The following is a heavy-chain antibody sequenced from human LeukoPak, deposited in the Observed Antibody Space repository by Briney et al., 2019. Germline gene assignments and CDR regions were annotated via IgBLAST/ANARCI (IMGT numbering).Heavy chain of an antibody. D-gene: IGHD1-26*01. V-gene: IGHV4-39*01. J-gene: IGHJ4*02. CDR3: ARHSGVVGATHY. CDR1: GGSISSSSYY. CDR2: IYYSGST. Sequence: SETLSLTCTVSGGSISSSSYYWGWIRQPPGKGLEWIGSIYYSGSTYYNPSLKSRVTISVDTSKNQFSLQLSSVTAADTAVYYCARHSGVVGATHYWGQGTLVTVSS.